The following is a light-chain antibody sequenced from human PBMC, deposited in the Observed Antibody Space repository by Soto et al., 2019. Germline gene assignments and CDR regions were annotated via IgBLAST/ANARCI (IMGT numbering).Light chain of an antibody. CDR3: AAWDDILNGYV. CDR2: SNY. CDR1: SSNIESNT. Sequence: QSVLTQPPSASGTPGQRVTISCSGSSSNIESNTVTRYQQLPGTAPKLVIYSNYDRPSGVPDRFSGSTSGTSASLVIRGLQSEDEADYYCAAWDDILNGYVFGDGTKLTVL. V-gene: IGLV1-44*01. J-gene: IGLJ1*01.